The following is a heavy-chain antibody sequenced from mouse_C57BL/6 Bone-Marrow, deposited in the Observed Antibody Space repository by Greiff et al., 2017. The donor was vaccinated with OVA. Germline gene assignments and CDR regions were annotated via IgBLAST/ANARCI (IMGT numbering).Heavy chain of an antibody. J-gene: IGHJ4*01. D-gene: IGHD1-1*01. CDR3: ARNMGYYYGSGYAMDY. Sequence: QVQLKESGAELVRPGASVKMSCKASGYTFTSYNMHWVKQTPRQGLEWIGAIYPGNGDTSYNQKFKGKATLTVDKSSSTAYMQLSRLTSEDSAVYICARNMGYYYGSGYAMDYWGQGTSVTVSS. CDR1: GYTFTSYN. V-gene: IGHV1-12*01. CDR2: IYPGNGDT.